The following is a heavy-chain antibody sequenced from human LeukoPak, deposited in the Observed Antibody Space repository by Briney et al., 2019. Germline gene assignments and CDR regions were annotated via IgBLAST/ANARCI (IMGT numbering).Heavy chain of an antibody. CDR2: ISYDGSNT. J-gene: IGHJ4*02. CDR3: ATFAPFVVVPAAIVPFDY. D-gene: IGHD2-2*02. V-gene: IGHV3-30-3*01. CDR1: GFTFSSYA. Sequence: GRSLRLSCAASGFTFSSYAMHWVRQAPGKGLEWVAAISYDGSNTYYADSVKGRFTISRDNSKNTLYLQMNSLRAEDTAVYYCATFAPFVVVPAAIVPFDYWGQGTLVTVSS.